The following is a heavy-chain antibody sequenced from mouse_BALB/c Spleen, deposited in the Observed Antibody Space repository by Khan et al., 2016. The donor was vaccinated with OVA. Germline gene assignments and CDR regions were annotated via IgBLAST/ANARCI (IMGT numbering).Heavy chain of an antibody. J-gene: IGHJ1*01. CDR2: IDPYYGDT. V-gene: IGHV1-39*01. CDR1: GYSFTGYN. CDR3: ARSTWYFDF. Sequence: EVQLQESGPELEKPGASVKISCKASGYSFTGYNMNWVKQSNGKSLEWIGNIDPYYGDTSYNQKFKGKATLTVDKSSSTAYMQLKSLTSEDSAVXYCARSTWYFDFWGAGTTVTVSS.